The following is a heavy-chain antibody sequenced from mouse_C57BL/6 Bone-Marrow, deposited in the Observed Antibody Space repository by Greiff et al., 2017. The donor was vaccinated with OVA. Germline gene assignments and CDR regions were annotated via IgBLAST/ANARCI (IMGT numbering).Heavy chain of an antibody. CDR2: IHPNSGST. CDR3: ARSRATMVTTEFAY. J-gene: IGHJ3*01. V-gene: IGHV1-64*01. Sequence: QVQLQQPGAELVKPGASVKLSCKASGYTFTSYWMHWVKQRPGQGLEWIGMIHPNSGSTNYNEKFKSKATLTVDKSSSTAYMQLSSLTSEDSAVYFCARSRATMVTTEFAYWGQGTLVTVSA. D-gene: IGHD2-2*01. CDR1: GYTFTSYW.